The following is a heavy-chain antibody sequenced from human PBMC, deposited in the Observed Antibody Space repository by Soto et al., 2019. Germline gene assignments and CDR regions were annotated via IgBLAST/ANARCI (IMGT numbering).Heavy chain of an antibody. J-gene: IGHJ4*02. CDR3: AKDRQCGY. V-gene: IGHV4-30-2*01. CDR1: GGSINSVDYS. Sequence: SETLSLTCTVSGGSINSVDYSWTWIRQPPGKGLEWIGYIYHTGTTYYNMSLKSRVTISVDRSKNQFSLKLSSVTAADTAVYYCAKDRQCGYWGQGTLVTVSS. CDR2: IYHTGTT.